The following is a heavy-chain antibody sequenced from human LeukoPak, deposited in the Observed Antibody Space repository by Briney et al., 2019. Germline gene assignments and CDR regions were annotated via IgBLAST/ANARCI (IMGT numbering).Heavy chain of an antibody. CDR2: IYYSGST. Sequence: SETLSLTCSVSGGSISGYYWSWIRQHPGKGLEWIGYIYYSGSTYYNPSLKSRVTVSVDTSKNQFSLKLSSVTAADTAVYYCAREYRSSGYYYDYWGQGTLVTVSS. CDR1: GGSISGYY. J-gene: IGHJ4*02. CDR3: AREYRSSGYYYDY. D-gene: IGHD3-22*01. V-gene: IGHV4-31*03.